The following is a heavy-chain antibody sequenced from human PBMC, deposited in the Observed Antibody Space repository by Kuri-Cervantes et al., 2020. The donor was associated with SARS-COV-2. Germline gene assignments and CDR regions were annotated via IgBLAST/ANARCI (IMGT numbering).Heavy chain of an antibody. J-gene: IGHJ5*02. D-gene: IGHD2-15*01. Sequence: GSLRLSCAIYGGSFSGYYWSWIRQPPGKGLEWIGEINHSGSTNYNPSLKSRVTISVDTSKNQFSLKLSSVTAADTAVYYCARGRQFWGIVVVVAARWFDPWGQGTLVTVSS. CDR1: GGSFSGYY. V-gene: IGHV4-34*01. CDR3: ARGRQFWGIVVVVAARWFDP. CDR2: INHSGST.